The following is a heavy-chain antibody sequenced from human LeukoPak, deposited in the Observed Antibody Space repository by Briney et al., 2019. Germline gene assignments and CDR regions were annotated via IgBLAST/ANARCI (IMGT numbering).Heavy chain of an antibody. CDR1: GYTLTELS. V-gene: IGHV1-69*13. Sequence: ASVKVSCKVSGYTLTELSMHWVRQAPGQGLERMGGIIPIFGTANYAQKFQGRVTITADESTSTAYMELSSLRSEDTAVYYCSSGGYSSSWYHYWGQGTLVTVSS. CDR2: IIPIFGTA. J-gene: IGHJ4*02. CDR3: SSGGYSSSWYHY. D-gene: IGHD6-13*01.